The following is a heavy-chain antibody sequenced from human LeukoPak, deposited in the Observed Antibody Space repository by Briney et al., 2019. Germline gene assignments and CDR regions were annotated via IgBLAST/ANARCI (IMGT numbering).Heavy chain of an antibody. J-gene: IGHJ4*02. CDR2: IYPSDSDT. CDR1: GYSFTSHW. V-gene: IGHV5-51*01. CDR3: ARHGVVAAAQHFDY. D-gene: IGHD6-13*01. Sequence: PGEALQISCYGSGYSFTSHWIGWVGQMPGKGLEWMGIIYPSDSDTRYSPSFQGQVTISADKSINTVHLQWSSLKAADTAMYYCARHGVVAAAQHFDYWGQGTLVTVSS.